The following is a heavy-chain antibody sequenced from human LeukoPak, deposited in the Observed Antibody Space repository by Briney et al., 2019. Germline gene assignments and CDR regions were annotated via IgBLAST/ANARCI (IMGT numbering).Heavy chain of an antibody. J-gene: IGHJ6*03. CDR2: IYTSGST. Sequence: PSETLSLTCTVSGGSISSYYWSWIRQPAGKGLEWIGRIYTSGSTNYNPSLKSRVTISVDTSKNQFSLKLSSVTAADTAVYYCARHVPLYCSGGSCYPKYYYYYMDVWGKGTTVTVSS. D-gene: IGHD2-15*01. V-gene: IGHV4-4*07. CDR3: ARHVPLYCSGGSCYPKYYYYYMDV. CDR1: GGSISSYY.